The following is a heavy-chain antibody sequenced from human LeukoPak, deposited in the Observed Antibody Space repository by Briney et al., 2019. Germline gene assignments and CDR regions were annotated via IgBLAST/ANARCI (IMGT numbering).Heavy chain of an antibody. J-gene: IGHJ4*02. CDR1: GFTFSSYA. CDR2: ISGSGGST. CDR3: AKDYCSSTSCTIFDY. Sequence: GGSLRLSCAASGFTFSSYAMSWVRQAPGKGLEWVSAISGSGGSTYYADSVKGRFTISRDNSKNTLYLQMDSLRAEDTAVYYCAKDYCSSTSCTIFDYWGQGTLVTVSS. D-gene: IGHD2-2*01. V-gene: IGHV3-23*01.